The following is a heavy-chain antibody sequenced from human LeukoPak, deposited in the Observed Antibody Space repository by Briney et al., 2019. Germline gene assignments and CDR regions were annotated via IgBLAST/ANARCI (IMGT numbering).Heavy chain of an antibody. J-gene: IGHJ4*02. V-gene: IGHV1-2*02. Sequence: ASVKVSCKPSGYTFTGYYLHWVRQAPGQAPEWMGWINPNTGATAYAQNFQGRVTMSRDTSIGTAYMDLSSLRSGDTAIYYCARDRVGSGWPRPFYFEVWGQGTLSPSPQ. CDR1: GYTFTGYY. CDR2: INPNTGAT. CDR3: ARDRVGSGWPRPFYFEV. D-gene: IGHD6-19*01.